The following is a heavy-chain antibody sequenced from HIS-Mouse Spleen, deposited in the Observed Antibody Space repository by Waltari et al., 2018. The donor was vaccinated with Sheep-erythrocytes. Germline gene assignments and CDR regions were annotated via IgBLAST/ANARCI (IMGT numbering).Heavy chain of an antibody. Sequence: QVQLVQSGAEVKKPGASVKASCKASGYTFTSYDINWVRQATGQGLEWMGWMNANSGNKGYAQKFQGRVTMTRNTSISTAYMELSSLRSEDTAVYYCARGFWVYSSSSGFDYWGQGTLVTVSS. CDR3: ARGFWVYSSSSGFDY. D-gene: IGHD6-6*01. J-gene: IGHJ4*02. CDR1: GYTFTSYD. V-gene: IGHV1-8*01. CDR2: MNANSGNK.